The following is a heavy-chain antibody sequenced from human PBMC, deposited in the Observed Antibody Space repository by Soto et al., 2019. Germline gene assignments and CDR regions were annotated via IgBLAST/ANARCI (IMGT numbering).Heavy chain of an antibody. CDR2: IIPIFGTA. CDR3: ARDQDYYDSSGYSPLGY. D-gene: IGHD3-22*01. J-gene: IGHJ4*02. Sequence: QVQLVQSGAEVKKPGSSVKVSCKASGGTFSSYAISWVRQAPGQGLEWMGGIIPIFGTANYAQKFQGRVTSTADESTSTAYMELSSLRSEDTAVYYCARDQDYYDSSGYSPLGYWGQGTLVTVSS. V-gene: IGHV1-69*01. CDR1: GGTFSSYA.